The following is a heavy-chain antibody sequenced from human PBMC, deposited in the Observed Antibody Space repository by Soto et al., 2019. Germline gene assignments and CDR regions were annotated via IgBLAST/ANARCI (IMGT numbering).Heavy chain of an antibody. D-gene: IGHD1-1*01. CDR1: GFTFSSYT. V-gene: IGHV3-23*01. CDR2: ISGSGGGT. Sequence: GGALRLSCAASGFTFSSYTMNWVRQAPGKGLECVGGISGSGGGTHYTDSVKGRFTISRDNSNNTLFLQMNSLGVDDTAVYYCPRRGAYKPDLWGQGTLVTVSS. CDR3: PRRGAYKPDL. J-gene: IGHJ5*02.